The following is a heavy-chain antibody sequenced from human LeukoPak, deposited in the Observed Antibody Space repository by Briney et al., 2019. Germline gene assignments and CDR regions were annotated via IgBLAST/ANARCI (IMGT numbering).Heavy chain of an antibody. V-gene: IGHV3-21*01. CDR2: ISSVSSYI. J-gene: IGHJ4*02. Sequence: GGSLRLSCATSGFNFSPSNMNWVCQAPGKGLEWVSSISSVSSYIDYADSVKGRFTISRDNAKNSLYLQMNSLRAEDTGVYYCTATRPFSRYFEYWGQGSLVTVSS. CDR3: TATRPFSRYFEY. CDR1: GFNFSPSN.